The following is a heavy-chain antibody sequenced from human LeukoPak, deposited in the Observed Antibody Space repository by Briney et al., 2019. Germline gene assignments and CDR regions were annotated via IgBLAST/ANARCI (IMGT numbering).Heavy chain of an antibody. J-gene: IGHJ6*02. CDR3: ARGVFGYSYGSYYYHGMDV. D-gene: IGHD5-18*01. CDR1: GYTFTSYD. Sequence: ASVKVSCKASGYTFTSYDINWVRQATGQGLEWMGWMNPNSGNTGYAQKFQGRVTMTRNTSISTAYMELSSLRSEDTAVYYCARGVFGYSYGSYYYHGMDVWGQGTTVTVSS. CDR2: MNPNSGNT. V-gene: IGHV1-8*01.